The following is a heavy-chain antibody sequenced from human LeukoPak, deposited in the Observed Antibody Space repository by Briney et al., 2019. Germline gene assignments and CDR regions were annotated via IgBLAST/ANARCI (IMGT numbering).Heavy chain of an antibody. CDR3: ARLPLTAVYSSYYFDY. CDR1: GYSFTSYW. D-gene: IGHD2-15*01. V-gene: IGHV5-51*01. J-gene: IGHJ4*02. Sequence: GESLQIPCKASGYSFTSYWISWVRQMPRKGLEWMGIVYPGDSDTRYSPSFQGQVTISADKSISTAYLQWSSLKASDTAMYYCARLPLTAVYSSYYFDYWGQGTLVTVSS. CDR2: VYPGDSDT.